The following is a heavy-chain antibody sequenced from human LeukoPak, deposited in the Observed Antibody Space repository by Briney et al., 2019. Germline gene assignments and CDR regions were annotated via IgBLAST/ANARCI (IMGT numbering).Heavy chain of an antibody. J-gene: IGHJ4*02. V-gene: IGHV4-38-2*02. CDR3: ARASDLNFDY. Sequence: SETLSLTCTVSGYSISSGYYWGRIRQPPGKGLEWIGSIYHSGSTYYNPSLKSRVTISVDTSKNQFSLKLSSVTAADTAVYYCARASDLNFDYWGQGTLVTVSS. CDR1: GYSISSGYY. CDR2: IYHSGST.